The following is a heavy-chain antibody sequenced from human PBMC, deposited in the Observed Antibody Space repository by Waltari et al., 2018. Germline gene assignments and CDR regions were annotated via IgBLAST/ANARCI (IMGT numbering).Heavy chain of an antibody. V-gene: IGHV4-39*01. J-gene: IGHJ1*01. CDR3: GRIAFGDDGGYFQH. Sequence: QLQLQESGPGLVKPSETLSLTCTVPGGSISTNYNWGWIRQPPGKGLEWMGNMQDGGTSFYNPSLKSRVTIYLDTSKNQFSLRLSSVGAADTAVYFCGRIAFGDDGGYFQHWGQGTLVTVSS. CDR2: MQDGGTS. CDR1: GGSISTNYN. D-gene: IGHD4-17*01.